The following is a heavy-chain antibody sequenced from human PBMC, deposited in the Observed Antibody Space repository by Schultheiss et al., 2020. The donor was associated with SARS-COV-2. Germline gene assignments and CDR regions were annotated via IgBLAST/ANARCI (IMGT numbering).Heavy chain of an antibody. Sequence: GGSLRLSCAASGFTFSSYSMNWVRQAPGKGLEWVSYISSSSSTIYYADSVKGRFTISRDNAKNSLYLQMNSLRAEDTAVYYCERTMAPNVYWGQGTLVTVSS. CDR3: ERTMAPNVY. D-gene: IGHD3-10*01. J-gene: IGHJ4*02. CDR2: ISSSSSTI. CDR1: GFTFSSYS. V-gene: IGHV3-48*01.